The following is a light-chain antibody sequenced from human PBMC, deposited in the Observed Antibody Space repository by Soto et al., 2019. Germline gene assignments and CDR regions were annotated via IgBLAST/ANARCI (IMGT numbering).Light chain of an antibody. Sequence: DIQMTQSPSTLSASVGDRVTITCRASQSISSWLAWYQQKPGKAPKLLIYDASSLESGVPSRFSGSGSGTEFNLTISSLQPDDFATYYCQQYNRYTWTVGQGTKVEIK. J-gene: IGKJ1*01. CDR1: QSISSW. CDR2: DAS. V-gene: IGKV1-5*01. CDR3: QQYNRYTWT.